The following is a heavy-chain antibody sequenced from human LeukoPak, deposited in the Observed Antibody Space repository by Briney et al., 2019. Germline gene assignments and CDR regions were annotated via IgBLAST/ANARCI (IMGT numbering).Heavy chain of an antibody. D-gene: IGHD3-22*01. J-gene: IGHJ5*02. CDR1: GFTVSSNS. CDR3: AREGDSSSYTVWFDP. CDR2: IKQDGSEK. Sequence: GGSLRLSCTVSGFTVSSNSMSWVRQAPGKGLEWVANIKQDGSEKYYVDSVKGRFTISRDNAKNSLYLQMNSLRAEDTAVYYCAREGDSSSYTVWFDPWGQGTLVTVSS. V-gene: IGHV3-7*01.